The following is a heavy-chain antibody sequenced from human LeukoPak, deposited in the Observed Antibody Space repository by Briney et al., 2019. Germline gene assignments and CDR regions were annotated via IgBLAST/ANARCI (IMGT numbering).Heavy chain of an antibody. Sequence: SETLSLTCTVSGGSISSYYWSWIRQPPGKGLEWIGYIYDSGSTNYNPSLKGRVSISVDTSKTQFSLKLSSVTAADTAVYYCARHGLQYNWLDPWGQGTLVTVSS. J-gene: IGHJ5*02. CDR1: GGSISSYY. CDR3: ARHGLQYNWLDP. CDR2: IYDSGST. D-gene: IGHD4-11*01. V-gene: IGHV4-59*08.